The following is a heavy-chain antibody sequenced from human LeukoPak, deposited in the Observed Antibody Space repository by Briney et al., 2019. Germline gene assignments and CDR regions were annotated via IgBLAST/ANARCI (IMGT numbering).Heavy chain of an antibody. J-gene: IGHJ4*02. CDR1: GYTFTSYD. Sequence: ASVKVSCKASGYTFTSYDINWVRQATGQGLEWMGWMNPNSGNTGYAQKFQGRVTTTRSTSINTAYMELNSLTSEDTAVYYCARSSVGARRRIDYWGQGSLVTVSS. CDR2: MNPNSGNT. CDR3: ARSSVGARRRIDY. V-gene: IGHV1-8*01. D-gene: IGHD1-26*01.